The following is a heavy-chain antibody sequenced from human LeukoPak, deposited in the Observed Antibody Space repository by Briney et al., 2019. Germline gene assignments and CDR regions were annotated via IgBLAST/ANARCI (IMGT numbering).Heavy chain of an antibody. D-gene: IGHD2-2*01. CDR2: ISNSDTTI. J-gene: IGHJ4*02. CDR1: GYTFSDYY. Sequence: GGSLRLSCAASGYTFSDYYMSWIRQAPGKGLEWVSYISNSDTTIYYADSVKGRFTISRDNAKNSLYLQMNSLRVEDMAVYYCARGLPATLLDYWGQGTLVTVSS. V-gene: IGHV3-11*01. CDR3: ARGLPATLLDY.